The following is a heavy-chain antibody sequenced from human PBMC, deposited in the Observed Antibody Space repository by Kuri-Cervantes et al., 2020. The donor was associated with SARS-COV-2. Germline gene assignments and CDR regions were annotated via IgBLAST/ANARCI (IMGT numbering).Heavy chain of an antibody. J-gene: IGHJ4*02. D-gene: IGHD5-12*01. V-gene: IGHV1-3*01. Sequence: ASVKVSCKASGYTFTSYAMHWVRQAPGQRLEWMGWINAGNGNTKYSQKFQGRVTITRDTSASTAYMELSSLRSEDTAVYYCARERILPRRALGYEFDYWGQGTLVTVSS. CDR3: ARERILPRRALGYEFDY. CDR2: INAGNGNT. CDR1: GYTFTSYA.